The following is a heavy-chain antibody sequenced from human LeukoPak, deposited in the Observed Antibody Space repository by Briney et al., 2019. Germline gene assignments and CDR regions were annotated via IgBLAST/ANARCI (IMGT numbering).Heavy chain of an antibody. CDR3: AREGVAQLDY. CDR2: ISYDGSNK. V-gene: IGHV3-30-3*01. D-gene: IGHD3-3*01. Sequence: PGRSLRLSCAASGFTFSSYAMHWVRQAPGKGLEWVAVISYDGSNKYYADSVKGRFTISRDNSKNTLYLQMNSLRAEDTAVCYCAREGVAQLDYWGQGTLVTVSS. J-gene: IGHJ4*02. CDR1: GFTFSSYA.